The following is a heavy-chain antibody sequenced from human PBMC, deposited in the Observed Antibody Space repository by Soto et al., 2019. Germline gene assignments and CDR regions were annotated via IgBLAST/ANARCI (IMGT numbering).Heavy chain of an antibody. CDR2: IYYSGST. CDR1: GGSISSYY. J-gene: IGHJ4*02. Sequence: SETLSLTCTVSGGSISSYYWSWIRQPPGKGLEWIGYIYYSGSTNYNPSLKSRVTISVDTSKNQFSLKLSSVTAADTAVYYCARSIVGATRGFDYWGQGAVLTVSS. V-gene: IGHV4-59*01. D-gene: IGHD1-26*01. CDR3: ARSIVGATRGFDY.